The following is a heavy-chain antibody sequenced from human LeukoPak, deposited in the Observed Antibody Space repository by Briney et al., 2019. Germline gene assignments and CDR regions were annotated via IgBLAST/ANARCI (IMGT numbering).Heavy chain of an antibody. D-gene: IGHD3-10*01. J-gene: IGHJ4*02. V-gene: IGHV1-18*01. Sequence: GASVKVSCKASGYTFNSYLISWVRQVPGQGLEWMGWISGHNGNTDYAQKFKDRVTLTTDTSTSTAYMELRSLTSDDTAVYYCARIWAEFQLVSDLWGQGTLVTVST. CDR2: ISGHNGNT. CDR3: ARIWAEFQLVSDL. CDR1: GYTFNSYL.